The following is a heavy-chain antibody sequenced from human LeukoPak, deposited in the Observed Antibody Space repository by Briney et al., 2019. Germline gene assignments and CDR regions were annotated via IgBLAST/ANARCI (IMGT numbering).Heavy chain of an antibody. CDR2: ISYTGTS. Sequence: SETLSLTCTVSGGSISSFYLSWIRQPPGKGLEWITYISYTGTSNYDPSLRSRATISVDTSNSQFSLKLNSVTAAAAAVFYCASHWLHNCGFWDYWGQGTLVTVSS. D-gene: IGHD1-20*01. CDR3: ASHWLHNCGFWDY. V-gene: IGHV4-59*08. J-gene: IGHJ4*02. CDR1: GGSISSFY.